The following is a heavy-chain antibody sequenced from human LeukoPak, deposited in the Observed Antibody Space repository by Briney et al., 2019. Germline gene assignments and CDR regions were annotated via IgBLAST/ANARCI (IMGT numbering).Heavy chain of an antibody. J-gene: IGHJ6*02. V-gene: IGHV3-72*01. D-gene: IGHD1-26*01. CDR2: TRNKANSYTT. CDR1: GFTFSDHY. Sequence: GGSLRLSCAASGFTFSDHYMDWVRQAPGKGLEWVGRTRNKANSYTTEYAASVKGRFTISRGDSKNSLYLQMNSLKIEDTAVYYCARDLGYSGSLPYYYYYYGMDVWGQGTTVTVSS. CDR3: ARDLGYSGSLPYYYYYYGMDV.